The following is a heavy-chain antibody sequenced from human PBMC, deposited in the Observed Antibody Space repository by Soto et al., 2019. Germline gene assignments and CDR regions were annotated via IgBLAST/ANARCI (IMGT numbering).Heavy chain of an antibody. CDR2: IYYSGDT. Sequence: QVQLQESGPGLVKPSETLSLTCTVSGGSLSSYYWSWIRPPPGEGLEWIGYIYYSGDTNYNPSPKSRVTISVDTSKNQFSLKLSSGTAADTAVYFCARHHDSWGQGTLVTVSS. CDR1: GGSLSSYY. CDR3: ARHHDS. J-gene: IGHJ4*02. V-gene: IGHV4-59*08.